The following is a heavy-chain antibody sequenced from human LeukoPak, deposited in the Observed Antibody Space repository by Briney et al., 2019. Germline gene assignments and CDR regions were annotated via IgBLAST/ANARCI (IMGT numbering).Heavy chain of an antibody. V-gene: IGHV3-23*01. CDR3: AKDRWELLHRGWFDP. J-gene: IGHJ5*02. D-gene: IGHD1-26*01. CDR2: ISGSGGST. Sequence: GGSLRLSCAASGFTFSSYAISWVRQAPGKGLEWVSAISGSGGSTYYADSVKGRFTISRDNSKNTLYLQMNSLRAEDTAVYYCAKDRWELLHRGWFDPWGQGTLVTVSS. CDR1: GFTFSSYA.